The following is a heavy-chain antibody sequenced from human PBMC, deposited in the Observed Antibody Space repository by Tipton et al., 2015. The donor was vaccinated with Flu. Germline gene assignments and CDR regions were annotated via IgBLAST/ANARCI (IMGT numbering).Heavy chain of an antibody. Sequence: QLVQSGGGLVQPGRSLSLSCATSGFTFHDYAVHWVRQAPGKGLEWVSGISWDGDQIRYADSVRGRLTISRDNARRSLHLQMNSLRVEDTALYYCAKQKAGRFLDWSDPCDIWGQGTMVSVSS. CDR1: GFTFHDYA. CDR3: AKQKAGRFLDWSDPCDI. J-gene: IGHJ3*02. V-gene: IGHV3-9*01. D-gene: IGHD3/OR15-3a*01. CDR2: ISWDGDQI.